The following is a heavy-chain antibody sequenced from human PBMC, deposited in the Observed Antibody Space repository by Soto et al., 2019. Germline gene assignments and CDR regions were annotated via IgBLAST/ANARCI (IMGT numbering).Heavy chain of an antibody. D-gene: IGHD3-3*01. J-gene: IGHJ6*02. V-gene: IGHV5-10-1*01. CDR2: IDPSDSYT. CDR1: PDFFSSSC. Sequence: GASVKISCKGSPDFFSSSCINWVLQTPGKGLEWMGRIDPSDSYTNYNPSFEGHVTISVDTSLTTAFLQWSSLKASDTAMYYCARNTSQLYGFWSGSRETKGDYGMDVWGQGTTVTVSS. CDR3: ARNTSQLYGFWSGSRETKGDYGMDV.